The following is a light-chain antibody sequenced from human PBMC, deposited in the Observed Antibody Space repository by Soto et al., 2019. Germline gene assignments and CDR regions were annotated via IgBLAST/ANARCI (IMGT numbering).Light chain of an antibody. CDR1: SSDVGSYNL. CDR2: EGT. V-gene: IGLV2-23*01. Sequence: QSALTQPASVSGSPGQSITISCTGTSSDVGSYNLVSWYQQHPGKAPKPMIYEGTKRPSGVSNLFSGSKSGNTPPLTFSVLQAEDEVDYYCCSYEGISFYVFETGTKVTVL. J-gene: IGLJ1*01. CDR3: CSYEGISFYV.